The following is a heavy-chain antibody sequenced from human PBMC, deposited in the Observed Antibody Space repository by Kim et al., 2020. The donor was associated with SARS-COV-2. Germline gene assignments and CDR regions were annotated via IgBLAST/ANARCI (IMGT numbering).Heavy chain of an antibody. CDR2: ISYDGTKQ. CDR3: AREDEYDDYDVFDV. Sequence: GGSLRLSCAASGFTFSEYVMHWVRQAPGKGLEWVAAISYDGTKQHYADSVKGRFTVSRDNSNDTLYLQLNSLGADDMAVYYCAREDEYDDYDVFDVWGQGTMVSVSS. V-gene: IGHV3-30*04. D-gene: IGHD4-17*01. J-gene: IGHJ3*01. CDR1: GFTFSEYV.